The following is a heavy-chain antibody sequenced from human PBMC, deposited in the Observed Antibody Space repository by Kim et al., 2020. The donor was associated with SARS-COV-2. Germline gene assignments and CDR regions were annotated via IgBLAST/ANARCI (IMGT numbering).Heavy chain of an antibody. CDR1: GYTLTELS. CDR3: ATGIHSSGYTGSPEIYWYFDL. Sequence: ASVKVSCKVSGYTLTELSMHWVRQAPGKGLEWMGGFDPEDGETIYAQKFQGRVTMTEDTSTDTAYMELSSLRSEDTAVYYCATGIHSSGYTGSPEIYWYFDLWGRGTLVTVSS. V-gene: IGHV1-24*01. D-gene: IGHD3-22*01. CDR2: FDPEDGET. J-gene: IGHJ2*01.